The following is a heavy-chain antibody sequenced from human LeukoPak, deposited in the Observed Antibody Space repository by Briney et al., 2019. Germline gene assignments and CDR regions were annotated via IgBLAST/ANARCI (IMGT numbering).Heavy chain of an antibody. J-gene: IGHJ4*02. CDR2: VYYSGST. D-gene: IGHD3-16*01. Sequence: PSETLSLTCTVSGGSISSYYWSWFRQPPGKGLEWIGYVYYSGSTNYSPSLKSRITVSVDASRNQFSLNLSSVTAADTAVYYCARGDTFFDYWGQGTLVTVSS. CDR1: GGSISSYY. CDR3: ARGDTFFDY. V-gene: IGHV4-59*01.